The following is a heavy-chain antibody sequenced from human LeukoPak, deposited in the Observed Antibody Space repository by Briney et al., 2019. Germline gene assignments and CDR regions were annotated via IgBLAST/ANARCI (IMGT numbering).Heavy chain of an antibody. CDR3: ARHRYYSDTSGYYYYMDV. J-gene: IGHJ6*03. CDR1: GYSFSNYW. Sequence: GESLKISCKGSGYSFSNYWIGWVRQMPGKGLEWIGIIYPSDSDTRYSPSFQGQVTISADKSISTAYVQWSSLKASDTAMYYCARHRYYSDTSGYYYYMDVWGEGTTVTVSS. CDR2: IYPSDSDT. D-gene: IGHD3-22*01. V-gene: IGHV5-51*01.